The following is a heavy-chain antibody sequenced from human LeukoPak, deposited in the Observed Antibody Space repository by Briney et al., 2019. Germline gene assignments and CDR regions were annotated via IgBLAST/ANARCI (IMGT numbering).Heavy chain of an antibody. V-gene: IGHV4-39*01. CDR3: ARRGDSSGYYSKTYYFDY. Sequence: SETLSLTCTVSGGSISSSSYYWGWIRQPPGQGLEWIGSIYYSGSTYYNPSLKSRVTISVDTSKNQFSLKLSSVTAADTAVYYCARRGDSSGYYSKTYYFDYWGQGTLVTVSS. D-gene: IGHD3-22*01. J-gene: IGHJ4*02. CDR2: IYYSGST. CDR1: GGSISSSSYY.